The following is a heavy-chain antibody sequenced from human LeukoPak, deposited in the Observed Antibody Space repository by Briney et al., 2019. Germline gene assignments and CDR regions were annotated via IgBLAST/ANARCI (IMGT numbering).Heavy chain of an antibody. CDR3: ARHRPRGYSGYDWGTPAERHAFDI. J-gene: IGHJ3*02. CDR1: GGSISSYY. V-gene: IGHV4-59*08. D-gene: IGHD5-12*01. Sequence: SETLPLTCTVSGGSISSYYWSWIRQPPGKGLEWIGYIYYSGSTNYNPSLKSRVTISVDTSKNQFSLKLSSVTAADTAVYYCARHRPRGYSGYDWGTPAERHAFDIWGQGTMVTVSS. CDR2: IYYSGST.